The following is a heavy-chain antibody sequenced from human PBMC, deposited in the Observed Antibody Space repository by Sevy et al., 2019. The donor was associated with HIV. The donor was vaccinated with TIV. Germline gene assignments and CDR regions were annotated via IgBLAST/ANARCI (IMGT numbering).Heavy chain of an antibody. J-gene: IGHJ3*02. CDR1: GFAFSSYT. CDR2: ISYDESIE. D-gene: IGHD4-17*01. Sequence: GGSLRLSCAASGFAFSSYTVHWVRQALDKGLEWVALISYDESIEYYADSVRGRFTISRDTSESTLYLQMSSLRAEDTAVYYCAREGNYGDSGDAFDIWGQGTLVTVSS. V-gene: IGHV3-30*14. CDR3: AREGNYGDSGDAFDI.